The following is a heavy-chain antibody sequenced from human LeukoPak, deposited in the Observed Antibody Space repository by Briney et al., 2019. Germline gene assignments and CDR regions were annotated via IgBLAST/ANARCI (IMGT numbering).Heavy chain of an antibody. CDR2: MNPNSGNT. CDR1: GYTFTSYD. V-gene: IGHV1-8*01. Sequence: ASVKVSCKASGYTFTSYDINWVRQATGQGLEWMGWMNPNSGNTGYARKFQGRVTMTRNTSISTAYMELSSLRSEDTAVYYCAREGSGSYYNSGRYYYYMDVWGKGTTVTVSS. CDR3: AREGSGSYYNSGRYYYYMDV. J-gene: IGHJ6*03. D-gene: IGHD3-10*01.